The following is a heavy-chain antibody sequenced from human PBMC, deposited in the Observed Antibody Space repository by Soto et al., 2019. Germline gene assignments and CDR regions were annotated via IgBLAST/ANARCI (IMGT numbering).Heavy chain of an antibody. V-gene: IGHV1-18*04. Sequence: GASVKVSCKASGYTFTSYGISWVRQAPGQGLEWMGWISAYNGNTNYAQKLQGRVTMTTDTSTSTAYMELRSLRSGDTAVYYCARGESLEAVAGYDYWGQGTLVTVSS. CDR2: ISAYNGNT. CDR3: ARGESLEAVAGYDY. J-gene: IGHJ4*02. CDR1: GYTFTSYG. D-gene: IGHD6-19*01.